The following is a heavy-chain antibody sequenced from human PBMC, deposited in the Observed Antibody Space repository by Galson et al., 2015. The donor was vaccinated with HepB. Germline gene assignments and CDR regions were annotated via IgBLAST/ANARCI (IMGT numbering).Heavy chain of an antibody. CDR1: GSSVTELS. Sequence: SVKVSCKVSGSSVTELSMHWVRQVPGKRLEWMGGYDPEYGELMYAQEFQGRLTMTEDTSIDTAYMELSGLTSEDTAIYFCATALITAGGLDSWGQGILVTVSS. D-gene: IGHD6-13*01. V-gene: IGHV1-24*01. J-gene: IGHJ4*02. CDR2: YDPEYGEL. CDR3: ATALITAGGLDS.